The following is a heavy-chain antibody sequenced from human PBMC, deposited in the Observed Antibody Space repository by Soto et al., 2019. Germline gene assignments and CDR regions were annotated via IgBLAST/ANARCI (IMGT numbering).Heavy chain of an antibody. D-gene: IGHD5-18*01. J-gene: IGHJ4*02. CDR1: GFTFSSYA. CDR2: ISGSGGST. CDR3: ARLYSYGYKGSDY. V-gene: IGHV3-23*01. Sequence: GGSLRLSCAASGFTFSSYAMSWVRQAPGKGLEWVSAISGSGGSTYYADSVKGRFTISRENSKNSLYLQMNSLRAEDTAVYYCARLYSYGYKGSDYWGQGTLVTVSS.